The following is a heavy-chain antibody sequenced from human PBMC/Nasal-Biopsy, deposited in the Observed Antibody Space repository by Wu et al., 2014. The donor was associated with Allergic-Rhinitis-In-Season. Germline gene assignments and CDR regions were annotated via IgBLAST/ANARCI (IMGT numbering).Heavy chain of an antibody. CDR2: INTDGRAT. D-gene: IGHD4-11*01. CDR3: IRDSYSNSVYYGMDV. J-gene: IGHJ6*02. V-gene: IGHV3-74*01. Sequence: LRLSCAASGFTFSNYWMHWVRQAPGKGLVWVSRINTDGRATSYADSVKGRFTISRDNAKNTLYLQMNSLRPEDTAVYYCIRDSYSNSVYYGMDVWGQGTTVTVSS. CDR1: GFTFSNYW.